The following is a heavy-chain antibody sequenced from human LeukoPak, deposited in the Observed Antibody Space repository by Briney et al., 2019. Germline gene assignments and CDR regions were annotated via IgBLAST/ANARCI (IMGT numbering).Heavy chain of an antibody. D-gene: IGHD3-22*01. CDR1: GFTFSSYE. CDR2: ISSSGDTI. J-gene: IGHJ2*01. Sequence: GGSLRLSCEASGFTFSSYEMNWVRQAPGKGLEWVSFISSSGDTIYYADSVRGRFTISRDNARNSLYLQMNSLRAEDTAVYYCAKDLVGPVVRGYLDLWGRGTLVTVSS. CDR3: AKDLVGPVVRGYLDL. V-gene: IGHV3-48*03.